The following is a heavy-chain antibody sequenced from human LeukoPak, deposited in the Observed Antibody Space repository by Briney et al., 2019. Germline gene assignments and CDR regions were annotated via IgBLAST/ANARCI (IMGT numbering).Heavy chain of an antibody. J-gene: IGHJ4*02. CDR1: GFTFSSYS. D-gene: IGHD3-22*01. V-gene: IGHV3-21*01. CDR2: ISSSSSYI. CDR3: ARGDSSGYYLDYFDY. Sequence: GGSLRLSCAASGFTFSSYSMNWVRQAPGKGLEGVSSISSSSSYIYYADSVKGRFTISRDNAKNSLYLQMNSLRAEDTAVYYCARGDSSGYYLDYFDYWGQGTLVTVSS.